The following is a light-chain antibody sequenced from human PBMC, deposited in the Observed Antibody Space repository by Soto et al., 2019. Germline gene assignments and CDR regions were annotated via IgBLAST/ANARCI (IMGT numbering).Light chain of an antibody. CDR3: HQYAFSPQT. V-gene: IGKV3-20*01. CDR2: NPS. J-gene: IGKJ2*01. CDR1: QSVGNNY. Sequence: EIVLTQSPGTLSLSPGERATLSCRASQSVGNNYLGWFQQKPGQAPMLLVYNPSTRATGIPDRFSGSGSGTDFTLTISRLEPEDFAVYYCHQYAFSPQTFGQGTTLEIK.